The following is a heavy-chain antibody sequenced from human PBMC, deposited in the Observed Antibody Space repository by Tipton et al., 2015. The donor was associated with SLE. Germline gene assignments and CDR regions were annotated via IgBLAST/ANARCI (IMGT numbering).Heavy chain of an antibody. CDR2: ISGSGGST. CDR3: AQISCSTTSCPLDY. Sequence: SLRLSCAASGFTFSSYAMSWVRQAPGKGLEWVSAISGSGGSTYYADSVKGRFTISRDNSKNTLYLQMNSLRAEDTAVYYCAQISCSTTSCPLDYWGQGTLVTVSS. V-gene: IGHV3-23*01. D-gene: IGHD2-2*01. J-gene: IGHJ4*02. CDR1: GFTFSSYA.